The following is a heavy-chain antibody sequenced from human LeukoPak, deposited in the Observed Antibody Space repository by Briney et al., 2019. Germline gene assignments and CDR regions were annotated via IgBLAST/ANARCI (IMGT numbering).Heavy chain of an antibody. Sequence: GGSLRLSCAASGFTFSSCAMSWVRQAPGKGLEWVSAISGSGGSTYYADSVKGRFTISRDNSKNTLYLQMNSLRAEDTAVYYCAKVPYCGGDCYWYFDYWGQGTLVTGSS. CDR2: ISGSGGST. CDR1: GFTFSSCA. J-gene: IGHJ4*02. CDR3: AKVPYCGGDCYWYFDY. V-gene: IGHV3-23*01. D-gene: IGHD2-21*02.